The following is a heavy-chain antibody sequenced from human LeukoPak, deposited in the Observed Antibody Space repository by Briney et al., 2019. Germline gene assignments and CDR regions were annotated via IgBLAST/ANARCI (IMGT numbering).Heavy chain of an antibody. CDR1: GFTFSSHW. CDR3: ARDSGYSYGYHY. CDR2: INSDGSST. V-gene: IGHV3-74*01. D-gene: IGHD5-18*01. Sequence: GGSLRLSCAASGFTFSSHWMHWVRQAPGKGLVWVSRINSDGSSTSYADSVKGRFTISRDNSKNTLYLQMNSLRAEDTAVYYCARDSGYSYGYHYWGQGTLVTVSS. J-gene: IGHJ4*02.